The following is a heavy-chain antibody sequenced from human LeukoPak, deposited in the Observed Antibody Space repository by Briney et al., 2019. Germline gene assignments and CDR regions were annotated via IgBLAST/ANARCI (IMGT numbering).Heavy chain of an antibody. CDR1: GFTFSIYG. V-gene: IGHV3-30*18. D-gene: IGHD2-2*01. Sequence: PGGSLRLSCAAPGFTFSIYGMPWVRQAPGKGLEWVAVISYDGSEKYYADSVKGRFAISRDNSKNTLYLQVNSLRPEDTAVYYCAKDRDCSSTDCYLLPLRWFDPWGQGTLVTVSS. J-gene: IGHJ5*02. CDR2: ISYDGSEK. CDR3: AKDRDCSSTDCYLLPLRWFDP.